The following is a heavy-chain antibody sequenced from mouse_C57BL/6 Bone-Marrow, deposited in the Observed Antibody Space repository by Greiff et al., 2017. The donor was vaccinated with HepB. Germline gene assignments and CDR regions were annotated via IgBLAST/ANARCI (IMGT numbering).Heavy chain of an antibody. Sequence: EVQLVESEGGLVQPGSSMKLSCTASGFTFSDYYMAWVRQVPEKGLEWVANINYDGSSTYYLDSLKSRFIISRDNAKNILYLQMSSLKSEDTATYYCARDRGLLHYFDYWGRGTSLTVSS. J-gene: IGHJ2*03. CDR3: ARDRGLLHYFDY. V-gene: IGHV5-16*01. CDR1: GFTFSDYY. CDR2: INYDGSST.